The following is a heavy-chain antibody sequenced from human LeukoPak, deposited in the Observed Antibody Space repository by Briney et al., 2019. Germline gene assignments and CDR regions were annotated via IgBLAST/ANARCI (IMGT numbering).Heavy chain of an antibody. J-gene: IGHJ3*02. CDR3: ARMTYYYDSSGYPRNAFDI. CDR2: MNPNSGNT. CDR1: GYTFTSYD. V-gene: IGHV1-8*01. D-gene: IGHD3-22*01. Sequence: ASVKVSCKASGYTFTSYDINWVRQATGQGLEWMGWMNPNSGNTGYAQKFQGRVTMTRNTSISTAYMELSSLRSEDTAVYYCARMTYYYDSSGYPRNAFDIWGQGTMVTVSS.